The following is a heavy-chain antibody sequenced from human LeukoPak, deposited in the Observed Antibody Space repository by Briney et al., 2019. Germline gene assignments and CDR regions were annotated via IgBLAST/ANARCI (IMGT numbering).Heavy chain of an antibody. CDR2: ISGSGGST. J-gene: IGHJ5*02. CDR1: GFTFSSYS. CDR3: AKDGGHDDYGDP. D-gene: IGHD4-17*01. V-gene: IGHV3-23*01. Sequence: GGSLRLSCAASGFTFSSYSMSWVRQAPGKGLEWVSAISGSGGSTYYADSVKGRFTISRDNSKNTLYLQMNSLRAEDTAVYYCAKDGGHDDYGDPGGQGTLVTVSS.